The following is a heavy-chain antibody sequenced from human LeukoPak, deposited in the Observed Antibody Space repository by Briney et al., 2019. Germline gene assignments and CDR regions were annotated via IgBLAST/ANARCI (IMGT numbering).Heavy chain of an antibody. CDR3: AKCEAGVATICGGLYY. CDR2: XXXGGDTT. CDR1: GFTFRNYA. D-gene: IGHD5-12*01. J-gene: IGHJ4*02. V-gene: IGHV3-23*01. Sequence: GGSLRLSCAASGFTFRNYAMNWVRQAPGKGXXXXXXXXXGGDTTYYADSVKGRFTISRDDSRSTLYLQMNSLRAEDTAKYYCAKCEAGVATICGGLYYWGQGTLVTVSS.